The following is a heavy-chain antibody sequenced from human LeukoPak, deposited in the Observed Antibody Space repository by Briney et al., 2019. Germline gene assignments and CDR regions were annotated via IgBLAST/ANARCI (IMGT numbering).Heavy chain of an antibody. CDR1: GGSFSDYY. CDR2: INHVETA. Sequence: SETLSLTCAVYGGSFSDYYWTWIRQPPGKGLEWIGEINHVETANYNPSLKSRVAISVDTSKSQFSLRLNSVTAADTAVYYCARPGDISSWYDYWGQGTQVTVSS. CDR3: ARPGDISSWYDY. D-gene: IGHD6-13*01. V-gene: IGHV4-34*01. J-gene: IGHJ4*02.